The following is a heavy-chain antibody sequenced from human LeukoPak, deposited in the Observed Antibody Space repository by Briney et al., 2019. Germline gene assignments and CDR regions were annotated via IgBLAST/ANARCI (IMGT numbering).Heavy chain of an antibody. CDR3: AKDMIRYSSSGFDY. V-gene: IGHV3-9*01. CDR2: ISWNSGSI. D-gene: IGHD6-13*01. J-gene: IGHJ4*02. CDR1: GFTFDDYA. Sequence: PGGSLRLSCAASGFTFDDYAMHWVRQAPGKGLEWVSGISWNSGSIGYADSVKGRFTISRDNAKNSLYLQMNSLRAEDTALYYCAKDMIRYSSSGFDYWGQGTLVTVSS.